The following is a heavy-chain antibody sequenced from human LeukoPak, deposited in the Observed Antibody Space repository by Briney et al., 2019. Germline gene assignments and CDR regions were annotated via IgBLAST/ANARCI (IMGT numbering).Heavy chain of an antibody. D-gene: IGHD2-2*01. CDR2: ISSSSGYI. V-gene: IGHV3-21*01. Sequence: PGGSLRLSCAATGFTFSSYSMNWVRQAPGKGLEWVSSISSSSGYIYYADSVKGRFTISRDNAKNSLYLQMNSLRAEDMAVYYCARSTSGWFDPWGQGTLVTVSS. CDR1: GFTFSSYS. J-gene: IGHJ5*02. CDR3: ARSTSGWFDP.